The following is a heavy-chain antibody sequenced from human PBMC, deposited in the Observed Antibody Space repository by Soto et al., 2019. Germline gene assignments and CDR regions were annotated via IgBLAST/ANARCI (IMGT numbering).Heavy chain of an antibody. J-gene: IGHJ4*02. CDR1: GFTFSSYG. D-gene: IGHD4-17*01. CDR2: ISYDGSNK. V-gene: IGHV3-30*18. Sequence: GGSLRLSCAASGFTFSSYGMHWVRQAPGKGLEWVAVISYDGSNKYYADSVKGRFTISRDNSKNTLYLQMNSLRAEDTAVYYCAKGAYDYGDLSYFDYWGQGTLVTVSS. CDR3: AKGAYDYGDLSYFDY.